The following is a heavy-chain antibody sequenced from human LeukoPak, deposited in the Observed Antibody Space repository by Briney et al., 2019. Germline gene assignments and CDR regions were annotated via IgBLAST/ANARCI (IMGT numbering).Heavy chain of an antibody. V-gene: IGHV3-73*01. CDR2: IRSKANSYAT. Sequence: GGSLRLSCAASGFTFSSYSMNWVRQASGKGLEWVGRIRSKANSYATAYAASVKGRFTISRDDSKNTAYLQMNSLKTEDTAVYYCTRVGYCSSTSCQKSDYWGQGTLVTVSS. D-gene: IGHD2-2*01. CDR1: GFTFSSYS. J-gene: IGHJ4*02. CDR3: TRVGYCSSTSCQKSDY.